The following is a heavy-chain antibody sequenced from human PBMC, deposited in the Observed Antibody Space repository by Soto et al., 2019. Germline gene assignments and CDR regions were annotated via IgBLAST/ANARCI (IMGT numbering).Heavy chain of an antibody. D-gene: IGHD6-19*01. J-gene: IGHJ4*02. CDR1: GFTFSDYA. V-gene: IGHV3-30*18. CDR2: VSHDGRNT. Sequence: VQLVESGGGVVQPGRSLRLSCAASGFTFSDYAMHWVRQAPGKGLAWVAVVSHDGRNTHYADSVKGRFPISRDSSKKTVALELTSLRAEDTAVYYCAKGGRQWLVTSDFNYWGQGALVTVSS. CDR3: AKGGRQWLVTSDFNY.